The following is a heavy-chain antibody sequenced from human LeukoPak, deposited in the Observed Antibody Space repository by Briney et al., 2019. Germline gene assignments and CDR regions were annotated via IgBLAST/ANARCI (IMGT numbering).Heavy chain of an antibody. CDR2: INPNSGGT. J-gene: IGHJ6*03. D-gene: IGHD6-19*01. Sequence: ASVKVSCKASGYMFTGYYMHWVRQAPGQGLEWMGWINPNSGGTNYAQKFQGRVTMTRDTSISTAYMDLNRLRSDDTAVYYCARVVAVTGTPVYYMDVWGKGTTVNVSS. CDR1: GYMFTGYY. CDR3: ARVVAVTGTPVYYMDV. V-gene: IGHV1-2*02.